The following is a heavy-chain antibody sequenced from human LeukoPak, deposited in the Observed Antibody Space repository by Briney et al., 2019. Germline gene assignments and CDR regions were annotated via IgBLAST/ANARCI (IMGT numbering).Heavy chain of an antibody. V-gene: IGHV3-23*01. CDR3: ARCRPDSSGSADY. CDR2: ITGSGGST. CDR1: GFTFSTYA. Sequence: GGSLRLSCAASGFTFSTYAMTWVRQAPGKGLEWVSSITGSGGSTYYADSVKGRFTISRDNSENTVFLQMDSLRAEDTAVHYCARCRPDSSGSADYWGQGTLVTVSP. D-gene: IGHD6-19*01. J-gene: IGHJ4*02.